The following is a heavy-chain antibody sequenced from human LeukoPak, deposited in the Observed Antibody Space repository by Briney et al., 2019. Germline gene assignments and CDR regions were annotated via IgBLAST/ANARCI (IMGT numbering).Heavy chain of an antibody. CDR3: AKDKRYSGYDPFDY. V-gene: IGHV3-43*02. D-gene: IGHD5-12*01. CDR1: GFTFDDYA. CDR2: ISGDGGST. Sequence: GGSLRLSCAASGFTFDDYAMHWVRQAPGKGLEWVSLISGDGGSTYYADSVKGRFTISRDNSKNSLYLQMNSLRTEDTALYYCAKDKRYSGYDPFDYWGQGTLVTVSS. J-gene: IGHJ4*02.